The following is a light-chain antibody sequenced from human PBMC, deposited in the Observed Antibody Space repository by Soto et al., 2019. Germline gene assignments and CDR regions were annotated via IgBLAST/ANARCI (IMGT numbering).Light chain of an antibody. CDR3: QQYNNWPPVT. Sequence: EIVMTQSPATLSVSPGDRATLSCRASQSISSDLAWYQQKPGQAPRLLIYGASTRDTGIPARFSGIGSGTQVTLTISSLQSPDFAVYYCQQYNNWPPVTFGEGTKVEIK. CDR1: QSISSD. J-gene: IGKJ4*01. V-gene: IGKV3-15*01. CDR2: GAS.